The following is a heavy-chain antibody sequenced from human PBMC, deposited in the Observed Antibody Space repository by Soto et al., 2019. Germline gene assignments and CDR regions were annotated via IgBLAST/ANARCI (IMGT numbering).Heavy chain of an antibody. D-gene: IGHD6-19*01. CDR1: GVTVSSNY. CDR2: IYSGGST. Sequence: PGGSLRLSCAASGVTVSSNYMSWVRQAPGKGLEWVSVIYSGGSTYYADSVKGRFTISRDNSKNTLYLQMNSLRAEDTAVYYCARAPRQDIAVAENWFDPWGQGTLVTVS. V-gene: IGHV3-66*01. J-gene: IGHJ5*02. CDR3: ARAPRQDIAVAENWFDP.